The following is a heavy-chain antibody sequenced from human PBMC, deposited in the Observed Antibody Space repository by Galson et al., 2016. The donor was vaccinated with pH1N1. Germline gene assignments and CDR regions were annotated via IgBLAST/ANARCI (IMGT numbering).Heavy chain of an antibody. CDR2: IKQDGSDK. J-gene: IGHJ4*02. D-gene: IGHD3-10*01. CDR1: GFTFSTYW. CDR3: AREIYKSGSF. Sequence: SLRLSCAASGFTFSTYWMTWVRQAPGKGLEWVANIKQDGSDKYYVGSVEGRFTISRDNAKNSLYLQMNSLRGEDTAMYYCAREIYKSGSFWGQGTLVTVSS. V-gene: IGHV3-7*01.